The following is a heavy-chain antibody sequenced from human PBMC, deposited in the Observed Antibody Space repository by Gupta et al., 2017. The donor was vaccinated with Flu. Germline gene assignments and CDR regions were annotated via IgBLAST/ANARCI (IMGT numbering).Heavy chain of an antibody. V-gene: IGHV3-33*01. J-gene: IGHJ4*02. CDR3: ARGDYDFWSGYYFDY. CDR2: IWYDGSNK. Sequence: QVQLVESGGGVVQPGRSLRLSCAASGFPFSSYGMHWCRQAPGKGLEWVAVIWYDGSNKYYADSVKGRFTISRDNSKNTLYLQMNSLRAEDTAVYYCARGDYDFWSGYYFDYWGQGTLVTVSS. D-gene: IGHD3-3*01. CDR1: GFPFSSYG.